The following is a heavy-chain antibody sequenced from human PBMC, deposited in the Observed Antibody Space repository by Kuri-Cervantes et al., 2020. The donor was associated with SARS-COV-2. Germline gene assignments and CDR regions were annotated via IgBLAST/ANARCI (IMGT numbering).Heavy chain of an antibody. CDR1: GYSFSSFA. D-gene: IGHD6-13*01. Sequence: GESLKISCAASGYSFSSFALSWVRQAPGKGLEWVSSISGGGYSTYYADSVKGRFTISRDTSQKTLYLQMNSLRADDTALYYCAKSGIYTSNWNLFDHWGQGTLVTVSS. CDR3: AKSGIYTSNWNLFDH. J-gene: IGHJ4*02. V-gene: IGHV3-23*01. CDR2: ISGGGYST.